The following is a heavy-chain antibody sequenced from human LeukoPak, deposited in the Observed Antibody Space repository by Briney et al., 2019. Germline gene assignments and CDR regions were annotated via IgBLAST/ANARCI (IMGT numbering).Heavy chain of an antibody. D-gene: IGHD6-13*01. CDR3: ARETYSSSWYGPVNYYYYYMDV. CDR2: ISYDGSNK. V-gene: IGHV3-30*04. Sequence: GGSLRLSCAASGFTFSSYAMHWVRQAPGKGLEWVAVISYDGSNKYYADSVKGRFTISRDNSKNTLYLQMNSLRAEDTAVYYCARETYSSSWYGPVNYYYYYMDVWGKGTTVTVSS. CDR1: GFTFSSYA. J-gene: IGHJ6*03.